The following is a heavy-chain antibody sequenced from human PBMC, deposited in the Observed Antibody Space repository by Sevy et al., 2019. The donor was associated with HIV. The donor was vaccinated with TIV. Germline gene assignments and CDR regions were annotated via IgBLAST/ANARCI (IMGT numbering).Heavy chain of an antibody. Sequence: SETLSLTCTVSGGSISSSSYYWGWIRQPPGKGLEWIGSIYYSGSTYYNPSLKSRVTISVHTSKNQFSLKRSSVTAADTAVYYCASLGVPAGSRGGGTTPNYYYYGMDVWGQGTTVTVSS. CDR2: IYYSGST. D-gene: IGHD2-2*01. V-gene: IGHV4-39*01. CDR3: ASLGVPAGSRGGGTTPNYYYYGMDV. CDR1: GGSISSSSYY. J-gene: IGHJ6*02.